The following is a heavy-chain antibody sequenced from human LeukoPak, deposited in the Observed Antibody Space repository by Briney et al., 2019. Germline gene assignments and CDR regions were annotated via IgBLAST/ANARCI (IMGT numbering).Heavy chain of an antibody. D-gene: IGHD5-18*01. CDR3: AGGGYSYGPIDY. CDR2: IYYSGST. Sequence: SETLSLTCTVSGGSISSYYWSWIRQPPGKGPEWIGYIYYSGSTNYNPSLKSRVTISVDRSKNQFSLKLSSVTAADTAVYYCAGGGYSYGPIDYWGQGTLVTVSS. J-gene: IGHJ4*02. CDR1: GGSISSYY. V-gene: IGHV4-59*08.